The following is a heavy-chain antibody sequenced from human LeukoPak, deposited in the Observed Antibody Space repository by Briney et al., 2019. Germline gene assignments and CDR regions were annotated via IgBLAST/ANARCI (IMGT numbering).Heavy chain of an antibody. CDR1: GFTFSSYG. V-gene: IGHV3-33*06. CDR2: IWYDGSNK. J-gene: IGHJ6*03. D-gene: IGHD3-3*01. CDR3: AKGGDTYDFWSGYYTGRHYYYYMDV. Sequence: GGSLRLSCAASGFTFSSYGMHWVRQAPRKGLEWVAVIWYDGSNKYYADSVKGRFTISRDNSKNTLYLQMNSLRAEDTAVYYCAKGGDTYDFWSGYYTGRHYYYYMDVWGKGTTVTVSS.